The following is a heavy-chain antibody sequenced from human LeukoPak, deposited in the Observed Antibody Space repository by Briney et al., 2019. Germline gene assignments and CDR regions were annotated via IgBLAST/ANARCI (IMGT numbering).Heavy chain of an antibody. Sequence: GGSLRLSCAASGFTFSSYEMTWVRQAPGKGLEGISYISGSGSATSYADSVKGRFSIARDNAENSLSLQLNSLRAEDTAVYYCARVGVGATPFDYWGQGTLVTVSS. CDR3: ARVGVGATPFDY. D-gene: IGHD1-26*01. V-gene: IGHV3-48*03. CDR1: GFTFSSYE. CDR2: ISGSGSAT. J-gene: IGHJ4*02.